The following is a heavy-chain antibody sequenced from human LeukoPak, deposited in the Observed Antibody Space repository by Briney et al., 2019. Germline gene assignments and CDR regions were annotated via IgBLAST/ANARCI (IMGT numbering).Heavy chain of an antibody. D-gene: IGHD3-10*01. J-gene: IGHJ5*01. CDR1: GGFLMSYY. CDR2: TYTSGST. Sequence: KPSETLSLTCSVSGGFLMSYYWTWIRQSAGKGLEFIGRTYTSGSTDYNSSLKSRITLSTDRSKNQFSLKLRSVTAADTAIYYCARGSMVRGFDSWGQGILVTVSS. CDR3: ARGSMVRGFDS. V-gene: IGHV4-4*07.